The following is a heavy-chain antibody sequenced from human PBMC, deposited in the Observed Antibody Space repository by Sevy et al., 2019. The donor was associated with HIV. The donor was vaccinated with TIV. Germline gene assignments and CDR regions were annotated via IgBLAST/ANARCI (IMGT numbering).Heavy chain of an antibody. V-gene: IGHV3-48*03. Sequence: GGSLRLSCVASGFTFSSYEMNWVRQAPGKGLEWVSYISNSGSIIYYEDSVKGRFTISRDNAKNSLYLQMNSLRAEDTAVYYCAREDGSRQYFQYWGQDTLVTVS. CDR1: GFTFSSYE. CDR2: ISNSGSII. D-gene: IGHD6-13*01. CDR3: AREDGSRQYFQY. J-gene: IGHJ1*01.